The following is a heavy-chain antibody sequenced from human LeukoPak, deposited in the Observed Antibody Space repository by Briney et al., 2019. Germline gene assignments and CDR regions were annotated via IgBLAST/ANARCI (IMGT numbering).Heavy chain of an antibody. J-gene: IGHJ4*02. CDR1: GGTFSSYA. D-gene: IGHD5-24*01. CDR2: IIPIFGTA. Sequence: SVKVSCKASGGTFSSYAISWVRQAPGQGLEWMGGIIPIFGTANYAQKFQGRVTITADESTSTAYMELSGLRSEDTAVYYCARGSRDGYNPFDYWGQGTLVTVSS. V-gene: IGHV1-69*01. CDR3: ARGSRDGYNPFDY.